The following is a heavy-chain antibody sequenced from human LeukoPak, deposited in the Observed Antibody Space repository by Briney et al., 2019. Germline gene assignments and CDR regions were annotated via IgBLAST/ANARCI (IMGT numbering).Heavy chain of an antibody. CDR3: ARYIVPMSGGYDWRGYFDY. CDR1: GVIINENY. CDR2: IYTAAIT. V-gene: IGHV3-53*01. J-gene: IGHJ4*02. Sequence: GGCLRRFCAASGVIINENYIRWGGQAAGEGGEGGAVIYTAAITFYADSMKPPFTIFRANSKNTVFLQMTSLRDEDTAIYSCARYIVPMSGGYDWRGYFDYWGQGTLVTVSS. D-gene: IGHD5-12*01.